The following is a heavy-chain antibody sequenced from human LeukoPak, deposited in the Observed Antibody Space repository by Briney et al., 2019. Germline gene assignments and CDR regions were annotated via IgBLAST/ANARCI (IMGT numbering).Heavy chain of an antibody. CDR3: AKDESTGGFAPGYFYGMGV. CDR2: ISWSGTTT. J-gene: IGHJ6*02. CDR1: GFRFDDYG. D-gene: IGHD3-16*01. V-gene: IGHV3-9*01. Sequence: PGGSLRLSCVVSGFRFDDYGMHWVRQAPGKGLEWVSGISWSGTTTGYADSVKGRFTISRDSAKNPLYLQMDSLRVEDTALYYCAKDESTGGFAPGYFYGMGVWGQGTTVTVSS.